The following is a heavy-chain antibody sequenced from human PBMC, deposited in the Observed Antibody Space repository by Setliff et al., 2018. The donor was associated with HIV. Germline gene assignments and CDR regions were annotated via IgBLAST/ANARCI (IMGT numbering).Heavy chain of an antibody. D-gene: IGHD1-1*01. CDR1: GGAIDDIN. J-gene: IGHJ4*01. V-gene: IGHV4-59*04. Sequence: SETLSLTCAVSGGAIDDINWCWIRQSPGKGLEWIGCIFHSGTTYYNPSLRSRITISVDTSKNQFFLNMTSVTAADTAVYYCVRAPPGIQLLASTNGPYYFDYWGHGTLVTVSS. CDR2: IFHSGTT. CDR3: VRAPPGIQLLASTNGPYYFDY.